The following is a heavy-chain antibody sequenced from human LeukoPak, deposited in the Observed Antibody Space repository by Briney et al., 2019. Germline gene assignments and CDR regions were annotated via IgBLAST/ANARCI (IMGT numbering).Heavy chain of an antibody. D-gene: IGHD2-15*01. J-gene: IGHJ4*02. CDR2: INHSGST. CDR3: ARHLVRKSVVVVAAIDY. V-gene: IGHV4-34*01. Sequence: SETLSLTCAVYGGSFSGYYWSWIRQPPGKGLEWIGEINHSGSTNYNPSLKSRVTISVDTSKNQFSLKLSSVTAADTAVYYCARHLVRKSVVVVAAIDYWGQGTLVTVSS. CDR1: GGSFSGYY.